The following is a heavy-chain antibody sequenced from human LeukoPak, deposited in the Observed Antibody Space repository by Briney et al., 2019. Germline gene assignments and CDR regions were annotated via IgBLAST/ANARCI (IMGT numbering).Heavy chain of an antibody. V-gene: IGHV4-34*01. CDR2: INDSEST. D-gene: IGHD2-15*01. Sequence: SETLSLSCAVYGGSFSSYYWSWIRHTPGKGLEWIGEINDSESTNYNPSLKSRATMSVDTSKSQFSLKLSSVTAADTALNYCASEDCTRGSCTNFDYWGQGTLVTVSS. CDR1: GGSFSSYY. J-gene: IGHJ4*02. CDR3: ASEDCTRGSCTNFDY.